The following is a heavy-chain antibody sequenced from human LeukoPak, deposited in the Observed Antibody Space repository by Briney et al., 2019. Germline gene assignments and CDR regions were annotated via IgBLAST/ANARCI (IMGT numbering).Heavy chain of an antibody. D-gene: IGHD3-22*01. CDR2: VSSSSSYI. Sequence: PGGSLRLSCAASGFTFSNYNMNWVRQAPGRGLEWVSSVSSSSSYIYYADSVKGRFTISRDNSKNTLYLQMNSLRADDTAVYYCARGCYYERSGYCPFDYWGPGTLVTVSS. V-gene: IGHV3-21*04. J-gene: IGHJ4*02. CDR1: GFTFSNYN. CDR3: ARGCYYERSGYCPFDY.